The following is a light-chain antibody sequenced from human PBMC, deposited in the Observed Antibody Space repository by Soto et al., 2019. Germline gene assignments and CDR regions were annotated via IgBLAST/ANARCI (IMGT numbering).Light chain of an antibody. CDR2: GNN. CDR1: SSNFGAFYH. V-gene: IGLV1-40*01. J-gene: IGLJ1*01. CDR3: QSYDRSLSEYYV. Sequence: QAVRTQPPSVSGAPGQMVTISCTRSSSNFGAFYHVHLYQQVPGTAPKLLIYGNNILPSGVPDRFSGSKSGTSPSLAITWXQAEDEAYYYCQSYDRSLSEYYVFGIGTKVTVL.